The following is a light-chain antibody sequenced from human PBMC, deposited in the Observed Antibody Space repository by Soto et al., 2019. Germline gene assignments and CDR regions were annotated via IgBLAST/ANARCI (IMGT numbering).Light chain of an antibody. Sequence: QSVLTQPPSVSAAPGQKVTISCSGSTSSDFVSWYQQLPGTAPKLLIYDTNKRPSGIPDRFSGSKSGTSATLDITGLQTGDEADYYCGTWDSGLSPVVFGGGTSSPS. CDR2: DTN. CDR3: GTWDSGLSPVV. V-gene: IGLV1-51*01. J-gene: IGLJ2*01. CDR1: TSSDF.